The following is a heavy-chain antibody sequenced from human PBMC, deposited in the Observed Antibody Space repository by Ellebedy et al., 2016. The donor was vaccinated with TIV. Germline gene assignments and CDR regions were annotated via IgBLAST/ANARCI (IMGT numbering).Heavy chain of an antibody. CDR2: INHSGST. V-gene: IGHV4-34*01. J-gene: IGHJ1*01. Sequence: SETLSLXCSVYGASFSRYYWTWTRQPPGKGLEWIGEINHSGSTNYNPFLKSRVSISVETSKSQFSLKLTSVTAADTAVYYCARGRGSSYDLPFQYWGQGALVTVSS. CDR3: ARGRGSSYDLPFQY. D-gene: IGHD5-18*01. CDR1: GASFSRYY.